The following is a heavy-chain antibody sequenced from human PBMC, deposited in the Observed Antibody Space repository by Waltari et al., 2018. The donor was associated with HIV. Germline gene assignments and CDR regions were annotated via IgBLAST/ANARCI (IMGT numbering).Heavy chain of an antibody. CDR3: ARRRETGTTLGFDY. Sequence: QVQLQQWGAGLLKPSETLSLTCAVYGGSFSGYYWSWIRQPPGKGLGWIGEIKHSGSTNYNPSLKSRVTISVDTSKNQFSLKLSSVTAADTAVYYCARRRETGTTLGFDYWGQGTLVTVSS. CDR1: GGSFSGYY. D-gene: IGHD1-1*01. V-gene: IGHV4-34*01. CDR2: IKHSGST. J-gene: IGHJ4*02.